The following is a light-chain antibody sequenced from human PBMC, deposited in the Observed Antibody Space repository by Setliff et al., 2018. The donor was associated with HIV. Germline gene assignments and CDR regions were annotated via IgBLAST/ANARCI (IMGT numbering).Light chain of an antibody. CDR3: CSNTGSNTYV. CDR2: QAT. V-gene: IGLV2-8*01. J-gene: IGLJ1*01. Sequence: QSVLTQPPSASGSPGQSVTISCTGTNSDVGGYNYVSWYQQHPGKAPKLMIYQATKRPSGVSNRFSGSKSGNTASLTISGLQAEDEADYYCCSNTGSNTYVFGTGTRSPS. CDR1: NSDVGGYNY.